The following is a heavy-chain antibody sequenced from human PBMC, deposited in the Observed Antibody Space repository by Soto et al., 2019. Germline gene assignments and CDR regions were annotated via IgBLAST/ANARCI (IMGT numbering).Heavy chain of an antibody. J-gene: IGHJ5*02. D-gene: IGHD2-2*01. Sequence: ASVKVSCKTSGYTFSNYGITWVRQAPGQPLEWLGWISLYSDGTNYAQKFQGRVSMTTDTSTTSAYMELRSLRSDDTAVYYCARVVPGAEAWFGPWGQGTLVTVSS. CDR2: ISLYSDGT. V-gene: IGHV1-18*01. CDR1: GYTFSNYG. CDR3: ARVVPGAEAWFGP.